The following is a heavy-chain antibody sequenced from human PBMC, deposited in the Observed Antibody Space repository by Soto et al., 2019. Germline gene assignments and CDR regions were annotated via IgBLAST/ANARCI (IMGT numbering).Heavy chain of an antibody. V-gene: IGHV1-69*01. J-gene: IGHJ6*02. CDR2: IIPIFGTA. Sequence: QVQLVQSGAEVKKPGSSVKVSCKASGGTFSSYAISWVRQAPGQGLEWMGGIIPIFGTANYAQKFQGRVTITADEANSTAYMELSSLRSEDQGVYYWGTMRRMDLWGQGTTVTVSS. CDR1: GGTFSSYA. CDR3: GTMRRMDL.